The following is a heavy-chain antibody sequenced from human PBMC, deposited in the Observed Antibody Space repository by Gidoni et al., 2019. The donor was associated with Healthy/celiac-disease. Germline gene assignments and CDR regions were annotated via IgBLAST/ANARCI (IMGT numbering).Heavy chain of an antibody. CDR2: IYYSGST. J-gene: IGHJ4*02. CDR3: ARHTKRFPAIAAELRDAPYFDY. Sequence: QLQLQESGPGLVKPSETLSLTCTVSGGSISSSSYYWGWIRQPPGKGLEWIGSIYYSGSTYYNPSLKSRVTISVDTSKNQFSLKLSSVTAADTAVYYCARHTKRFPAIAAELRDAPYFDYWGQGTLVTVSS. CDR1: GGSISSSSYY. D-gene: IGHD6-13*01. V-gene: IGHV4-39*01.